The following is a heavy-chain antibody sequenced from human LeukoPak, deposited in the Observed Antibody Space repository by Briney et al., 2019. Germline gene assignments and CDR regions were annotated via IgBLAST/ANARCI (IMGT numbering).Heavy chain of an antibody. Sequence: ASVKVSCKASGYTFTSYYMHWVRQAPGQGLEWMGIINPSGGSTSYAQKFQGRVTMTRDTSTSTVYMELSSLRSEDTAVYYCATHRGGYSGYDSPLYYYGMDVWGKGTTVTVSS. D-gene: IGHD5-12*01. J-gene: IGHJ6*04. CDR3: ATHRGGYSGYDSPLYYYGMDV. CDR1: GYTFTSYY. V-gene: IGHV1-46*01. CDR2: INPSGGST.